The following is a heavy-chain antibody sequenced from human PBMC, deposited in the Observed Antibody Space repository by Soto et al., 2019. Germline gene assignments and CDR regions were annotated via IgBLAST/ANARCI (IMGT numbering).Heavy chain of an antibody. V-gene: IGHV3-30-3*01. CDR1: EFTFSTYP. J-gene: IGHJ4*01. CDR2: ISYDETNK. Sequence: PGGSLRLSCAASEFTFSTYPMHWVRQAPGKGLEWVAVISYDETNKYYADSVKGRFTISRDNSKNTRYLQMNNLRAEDTAVYYCARGASDFWGAYPEIHFFDYWGHGTLVTVSS. CDR3: ARGASDFWGAYPEIHFFDY. D-gene: IGHD3-3*01.